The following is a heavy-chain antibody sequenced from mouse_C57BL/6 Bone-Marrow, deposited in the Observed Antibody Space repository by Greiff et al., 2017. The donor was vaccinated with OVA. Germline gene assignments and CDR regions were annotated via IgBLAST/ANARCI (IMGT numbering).Heavy chain of an antibody. CDR1: GYTFTSYW. CDR3: AREGWLLSWYFDV. CDR2: IDPSDSET. V-gene: IGHV1-52*01. D-gene: IGHD2-3*01. Sequence: VKLQQSGAELVRPGSSVKLSCKASGYTFTSYWMHWVKQRPIQGLEWIGNIDPSDSETHYNQKFKDKATLTVDKSSSTAYMQLSSLTSEDSAVYYCAREGWLLSWYFDVWGTGTTVTVSS. J-gene: IGHJ1*03.